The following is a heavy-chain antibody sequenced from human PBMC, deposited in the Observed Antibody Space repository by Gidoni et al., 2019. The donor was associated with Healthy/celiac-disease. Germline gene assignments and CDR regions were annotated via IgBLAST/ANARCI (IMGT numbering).Heavy chain of an antibody. CDR3: AKARIQLWLDYFDY. CDR1: VFTFSSYA. J-gene: IGHJ4*02. V-gene: IGHV3-23*01. CDR2: ISGSGGST. D-gene: IGHD5-18*01. Sequence: EVQLLESGGGLVQLGGSLILSCSASVFTFSSYAMSWVRQDPGKGMEWVSAISGSGGSTYYADSVKGRFTISRDNTKNTLYLQMNSLRAEDTAVYYCAKARIQLWLDYFDYWGQGTLVTASS.